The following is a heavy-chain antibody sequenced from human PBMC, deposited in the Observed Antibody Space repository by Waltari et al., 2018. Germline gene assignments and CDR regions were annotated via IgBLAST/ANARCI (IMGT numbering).Heavy chain of an antibody. CDR2: IIPIFGTA. V-gene: IGHV1-69*01. Sequence: QVQLVQSGAEVKKPGSSVKVSCKASGGTFSSYALSWVRPAPGQGLEWMGGIIPIFGTANYAQKFQGRVTITADESTSTAYMELSSLRSEDTAVYYCARERGVVVVAATPSHDAFDIWGQGTMVTVSS. J-gene: IGHJ3*02. D-gene: IGHD2-15*01. CDR1: GGTFSSYA. CDR3: ARERGVVVVAATPSHDAFDI.